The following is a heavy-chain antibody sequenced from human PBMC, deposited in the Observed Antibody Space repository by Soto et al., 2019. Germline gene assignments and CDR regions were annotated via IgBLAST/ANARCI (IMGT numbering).Heavy chain of an antibody. CDR2: ISYDGSNK. J-gene: IGHJ6*03. D-gene: IGHD3-10*01. CDR3: AKDRGSRGSGSKANSGYMDV. V-gene: IGHV3-30*18. Sequence: AGGSLRLSCAASGFTFGSYGMHWVRQAPGKGLEWVAVISYDGSNKYHADSVKGRFAISRDNSKNTLYLQMNSLRAEDTAVYYCAKDRGSRGSGSKANSGYMDVWGKGTTVTVSS. CDR1: GFTFGSYG.